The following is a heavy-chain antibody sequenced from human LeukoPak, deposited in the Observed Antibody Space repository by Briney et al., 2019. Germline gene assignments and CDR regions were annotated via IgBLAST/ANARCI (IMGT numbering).Heavy chain of an antibody. Sequence: EGSLRLSCAASGYTFSSYTMNWVRQAPGKGLEWVSSISSSSSFIYSPDSVKGRFTISRDNANNSLYLQMNSLRAEDTAVYYCARASGSYYRGIDYWGQGTLVTVSS. V-gene: IGHV3-21*01. CDR2: ISSSSSFI. J-gene: IGHJ4*02. CDR1: GYTFSSYT. D-gene: IGHD1-26*01. CDR3: ARASGSYYRGIDY.